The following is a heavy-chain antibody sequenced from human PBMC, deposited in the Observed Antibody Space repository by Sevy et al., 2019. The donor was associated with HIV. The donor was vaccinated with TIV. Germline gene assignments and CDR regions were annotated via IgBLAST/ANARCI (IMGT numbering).Heavy chain of an antibody. CDR2: IFSSGST. Sequence: GSLRLSCAISGFTVNDKYIIWVRQAPGKGLEWVSVIFSSGSTYYADSAKGRFTISRDNSKNTVYLQMNSLRPEDTAVYYCVSLFLSYRSGWSYFDYWGQGTLVTVSS. J-gene: IGHJ4*02. D-gene: IGHD6-19*01. CDR3: VSLFLSYRSGWSYFDY. CDR1: GFTVNDKY. V-gene: IGHV3-66*02.